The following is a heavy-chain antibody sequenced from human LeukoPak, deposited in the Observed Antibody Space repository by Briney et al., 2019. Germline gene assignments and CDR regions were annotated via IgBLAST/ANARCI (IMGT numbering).Heavy chain of an antibody. CDR3: ARQEIDDYYGMDV. CDR1: GYSFTSYW. Sequence: GESLKISCKGSGYSFTSYWIGWVRQMPGKGLEWMGIIYPGDSDTRYSPSFQGQVTISADKSISTAYLQWSSLKASDTAMYYCARQEIDDYYGMDVWGQGTTVTVSS. CDR2: IYPGDSDT. V-gene: IGHV5-51*01. J-gene: IGHJ6*02. D-gene: IGHD5-24*01.